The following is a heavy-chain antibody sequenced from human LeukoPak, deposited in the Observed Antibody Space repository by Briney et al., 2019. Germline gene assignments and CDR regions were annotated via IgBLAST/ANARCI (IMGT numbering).Heavy chain of an antibody. Sequence: SETLSLTCTVSGGSISSGDCYWSWIRQPPGKGLEWIGYIYYSGSTYYNPSLKSRVTISVDTSKNQFSLKLSSVTAADTAVYYCARVLVGIVATMDIDYWGQGTLVTVSS. V-gene: IGHV4-30-4*01. D-gene: IGHD5-12*01. CDR3: ARVLVGIVATMDIDY. CDR1: GGSISSGDCY. J-gene: IGHJ4*02. CDR2: IYYSGST.